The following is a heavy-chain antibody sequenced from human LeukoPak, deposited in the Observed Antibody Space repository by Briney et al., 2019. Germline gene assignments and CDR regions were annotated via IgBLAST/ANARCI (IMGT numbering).Heavy chain of an antibody. V-gene: IGHV3-23*01. CDR2: ISFSGDNA. CDR1: GFNFRHAA. CDR3: VKDIELSA. J-gene: IGHJ3*01. D-gene: IGHD3-16*02. Sequence: GGSLRLSCAVSGFNFRHAAMTWVRQVPGKALEWVGLISFSGDNAYYADSVKGRFTISRDNSNDSLSLHMDSLRVEDTAMYYCVKDIELSAWGLGTMVTVSS.